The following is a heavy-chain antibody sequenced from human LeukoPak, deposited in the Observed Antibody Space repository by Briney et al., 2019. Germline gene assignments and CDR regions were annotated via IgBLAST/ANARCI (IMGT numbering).Heavy chain of an antibody. J-gene: IGHJ3*02. CDR3: ARVDSSGYHIDDAFDI. CDR2: INTNTGNP. Sequence: HWASVKVSCKASGYTFTSYAMNWVRQAPGQGLEWMGWINTNTGNPTYAQGFTGRLVFSLDTSVSTAYLQISSLKAEDTAVYYCARVDSSGYHIDDAFDIWGQGTMVTVSS. V-gene: IGHV7-4-1*02. D-gene: IGHD3-22*01. CDR1: GYTFTSYA.